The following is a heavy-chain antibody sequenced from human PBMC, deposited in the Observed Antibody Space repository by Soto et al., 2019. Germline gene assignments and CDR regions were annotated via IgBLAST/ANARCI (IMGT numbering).Heavy chain of an antibody. CDR3: ATCSQGELGFLDY. Sequence: SETLSLTCTVSGGSISSSSYYWGWIRQPPGKGLEWIGSIYYSGSTYYNPSLKSRVTISVDTSKNQFSLKLSSVTAADTAVYYCATCSQGELGFLDYWGQGTLVTVSS. J-gene: IGHJ4*02. V-gene: IGHV4-39*01. CDR1: GGSISSSSYY. D-gene: IGHD1-26*01. CDR2: IYYSGST.